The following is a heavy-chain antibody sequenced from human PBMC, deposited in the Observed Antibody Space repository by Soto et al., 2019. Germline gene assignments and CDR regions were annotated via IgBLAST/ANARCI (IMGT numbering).Heavy chain of an antibody. CDR1: GGSFSSNA. J-gene: IGHJ3*02. CDR2: IIPILGSA. CDR3: ASRERDDAFDI. Sequence: QVQLVQSGAEVKKPGSSVKVSCKASGGSFSSNAISWVRQAPGQGLEWMGGIIPILGSANYAQTFQDRLTMTSDGPTTTTYTELNSLRSEDAAVYYCASRERDDAFDIWCQGTLVTVSS. V-gene: IGHV1-69*01.